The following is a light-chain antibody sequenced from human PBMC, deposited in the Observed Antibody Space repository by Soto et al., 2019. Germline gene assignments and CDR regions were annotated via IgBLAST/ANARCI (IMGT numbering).Light chain of an antibody. CDR2: AAS. V-gene: IGKV1-17*01. J-gene: IGKJ1*01. Sequence: DIQMAQSASSLSASVEGRFVITCRASQSISNHLNWYQQKPGKAPKLLIFAASSLQSGVPSRFSGSGSGTEFTLTISSLQSEDFAVYYCHQYHNWPRTFGQGTKVDIK. CDR3: HQYHNWPRT. CDR1: QSISNH.